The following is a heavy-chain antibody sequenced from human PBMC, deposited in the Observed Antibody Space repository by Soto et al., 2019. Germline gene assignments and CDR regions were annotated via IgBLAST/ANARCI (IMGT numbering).Heavy chain of an antibody. CDR2: FDPEDGET. J-gene: IGHJ6*03. V-gene: IGHV1-24*01. D-gene: IGHD2-8*01. Sequence: ASVKVSCKVSGYTLTELSMHWVRQAPGKGLEWMGGFDPEDGETIYAQKFQGRVTMTEDTSTDTAYMELSSLRSEDTAVYYCATSHSPRLGYCTNGVCGGDYYYYYMDVWGKGTTVTVSS. CDR3: ATSHSPRLGYCTNGVCGGDYYYYYMDV. CDR1: GYTLTELS.